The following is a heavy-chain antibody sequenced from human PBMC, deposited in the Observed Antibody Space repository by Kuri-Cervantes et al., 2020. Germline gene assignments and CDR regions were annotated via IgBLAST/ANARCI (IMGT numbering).Heavy chain of an antibody. CDR1: GGTFSSYA. CDR2: IIPIFGTA. J-gene: IGHJ6*03. V-gene: IGHV1-69*13. Sequence: SVKVSCKASGGTFSSYAISWVRQAPGQGLEWMGGIIPIFGTANYAQKFQGRVTITADESTSTAYTELSSLRSEDTAVYYCARGGYDFWSGYGSNYYYMDVWGKGTTVTVSS. D-gene: IGHD3-3*01. CDR3: ARGGYDFWSGYGSNYYYMDV.